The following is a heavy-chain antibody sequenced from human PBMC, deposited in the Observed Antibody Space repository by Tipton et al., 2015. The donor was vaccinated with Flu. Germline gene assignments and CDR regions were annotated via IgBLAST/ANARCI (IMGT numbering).Heavy chain of an antibody. V-gene: IGHV3-33*01. D-gene: IGHD4-17*01. CDR1: GFTFSSYG. Sequence: QVQLVQSGGGVVQPGRSLRLSCAASGFTFSSYGMHWVRQAPGKGLEWVAVIWYDGSNKYYADSVKGRFTISRDNSKNTLYLQMNSLRAEDTAVYYCARDYGDYSPYYYYYYSMDVWGQGTTVTVSS. CDR3: ARDYGDYSPYYYYYYSMDV. CDR2: IWYDGSNK. J-gene: IGHJ6*02.